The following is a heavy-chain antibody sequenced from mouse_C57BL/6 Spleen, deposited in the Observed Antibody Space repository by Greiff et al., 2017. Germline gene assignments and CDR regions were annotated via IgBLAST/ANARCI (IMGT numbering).Heavy chain of an antibody. Sequence: VKLMESGPELVKPGASVKISCKASGYAFSSSWMNWVKQRPGKGLEWIGRIYPGDGDTNYNGKFKGKATLTADKSSSTAYMQLSSLTSEDSAVYFCARRYGSRGDFDYWGQGTTLTVSS. CDR3: ARRYGSRGDFDY. J-gene: IGHJ2*01. CDR2: IYPGDGDT. V-gene: IGHV1-82*01. D-gene: IGHD1-1*01. CDR1: GYAFSSSW.